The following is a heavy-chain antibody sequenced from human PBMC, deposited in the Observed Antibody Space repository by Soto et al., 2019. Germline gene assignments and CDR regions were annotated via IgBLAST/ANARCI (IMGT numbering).Heavy chain of an antibody. CDR1: GGSISSSSYY. CDR2: IYYSGST. D-gene: IGHD6-19*01. CDR3: ARSSPYSGWYDY. J-gene: IGHJ4*02. V-gene: IGHV4-39*01. Sequence: QLQLQESGPGLVKPSETLSLTCTVSGGSISSSSYYWGWIRQPPGKGLEWIGSIYYSGSTYYNPSLKSRVTISVDTSKNQFSLKLSSVTAADTAVYYCARSSPYSGWYDYWGQGTLVTVSS.